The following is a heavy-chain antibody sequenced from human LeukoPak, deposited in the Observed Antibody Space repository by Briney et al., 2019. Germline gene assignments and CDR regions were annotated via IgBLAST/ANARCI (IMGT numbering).Heavy chain of an antibody. CDR3: ARDPNGNLDFDY. Sequence: ASVKVSCKASGYTFASYGISWVRQAPGEGLEWMGWISVYKGHTNYAQKIQGRVTMTTDTSTSTAYMELRSLRSDDTAVYYCARDPNGNLDFDYWGQGTLVTVSS. V-gene: IGHV1-18*01. CDR2: ISVYKGHT. D-gene: IGHD4-23*01. J-gene: IGHJ4*02. CDR1: GYTFASYG.